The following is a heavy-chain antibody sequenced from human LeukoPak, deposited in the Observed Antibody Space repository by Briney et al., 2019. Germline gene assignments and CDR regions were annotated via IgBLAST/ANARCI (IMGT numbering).Heavy chain of an antibody. Sequence: GGSLRLSCAASGFTFSSYGMHWVRQAPGKGLEWVAVIWYDGSNKYYADSVKGRFTISRDNSKNTLYLQMNSLRADDTAVYYCAKDRRSSVFAYAFDVWGQGTMVTVSS. V-gene: IGHV3-33*06. CDR2: IWYDGSNK. D-gene: IGHD3-22*01. CDR3: AKDRRSSVFAYAFDV. CDR1: GFTFSSYG. J-gene: IGHJ3*01.